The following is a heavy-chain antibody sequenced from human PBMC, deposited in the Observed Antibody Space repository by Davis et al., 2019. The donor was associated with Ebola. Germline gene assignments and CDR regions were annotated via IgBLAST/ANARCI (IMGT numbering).Heavy chain of an antibody. Sequence: GEFLKISCAASGFTVSSNYMSWVRQAPGKGLEWVSVIYSGGSTYYADSVKGRFTISRDNSKNTLYLQMNSLRAEDTAVYYCARIYYYYYGMDVWGQGTTVTVSS. V-gene: IGHV3-66*01. J-gene: IGHJ6*02. CDR2: IYSGGST. CDR3: ARIYYYYYGMDV. CDR1: GFTVSSNY.